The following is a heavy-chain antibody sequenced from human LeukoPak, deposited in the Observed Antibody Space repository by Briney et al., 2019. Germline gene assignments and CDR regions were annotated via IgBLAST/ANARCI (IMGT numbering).Heavy chain of an antibody. CDR1: GFTFSSYA. D-gene: IGHD1-1*01. J-gene: IGHJ3*02. V-gene: IGHV3-23*01. Sequence: GVSLSLSCAASGFTFSSYAMSWVRHAPGKGLEWVSAINGISTSTYCTDSVRGRFTISRDNSKNALYLQMNSLRVEDTAIYYCARPYSTNWDAFAIWGQGTMVTVSS. CDR2: INGISTST. CDR3: ARPYSTNWDAFAI.